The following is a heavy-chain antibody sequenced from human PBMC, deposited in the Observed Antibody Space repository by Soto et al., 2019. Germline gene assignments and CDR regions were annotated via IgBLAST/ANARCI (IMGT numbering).Heavy chain of an antibody. CDR3: ARSSTGYGGAV. V-gene: IGHV4-59*08. Sequence: WTWIRQSPGKGLEWIGYIHNSGRTDYTPSLKSRVTISVDTSKNQFSLKVTSVTATDPAVYYCARSSTGYGGAVWGQGILVTVSS. CDR2: IHNSGRT. J-gene: IGHJ4*02. D-gene: IGHD3-9*01.